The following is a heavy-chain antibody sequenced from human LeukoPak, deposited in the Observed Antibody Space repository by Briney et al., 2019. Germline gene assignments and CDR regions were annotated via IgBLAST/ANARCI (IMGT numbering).Heavy chain of an antibody. D-gene: IGHD3-10*01. J-gene: IGHJ4*02. CDR1: AFIFSGHW. CDR3: ARLVYYGSGSYYYFDY. Sequence: GGSLRLSCEGSAFIFSGHWMNWVRQTPGKGLEWVAVISYDGSNKYYADSVKGRFTISRDNSKNTLYLQMNSLRAEDTAVYYCARLVYYGSGSYYYFDYWGQGTLVTVSS. V-gene: IGHV3-30-3*01. CDR2: ISYDGSNK.